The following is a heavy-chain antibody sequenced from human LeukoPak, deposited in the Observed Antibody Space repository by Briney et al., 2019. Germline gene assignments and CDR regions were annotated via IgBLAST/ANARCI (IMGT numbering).Heavy chain of an antibody. D-gene: IGHD3-16*02. CDR3: AKASYSYGNDAFDI. J-gene: IGHJ3*02. Sequence: PGGSLRLSCAASGFTFSNFAMAWVRQVPEKGLEWVSFIRGGGAGAHYADSVRGRFTISSDNSKNTLYLEMNSLRADDTAVYYCAKASYSYGNDAFDIWGQGTKVTVSS. CDR1: GFTFSNFA. CDR2: IRGGGAGA. V-gene: IGHV3-23*01.